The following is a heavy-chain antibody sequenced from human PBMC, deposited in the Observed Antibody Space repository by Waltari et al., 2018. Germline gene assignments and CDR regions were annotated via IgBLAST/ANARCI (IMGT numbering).Heavy chain of an antibody. D-gene: IGHD3-10*01. CDR3: ATPYGSGSYYIFDP. V-gene: IGHV1-24*01. J-gene: IGHJ5*02. Sequence: QVQLVQSGAEVKKPGASVKVSCKVSGYTLTELSMHWVRQAPGKGLEWMGGFEPEDGETIYAQKFQGRVTITEDTSTDTAYMELSSLRSEDTAVYYCATPYGSGSYYIFDPWGQGTLVTVSS. CDR2: FEPEDGET. CDR1: GYTLTELS.